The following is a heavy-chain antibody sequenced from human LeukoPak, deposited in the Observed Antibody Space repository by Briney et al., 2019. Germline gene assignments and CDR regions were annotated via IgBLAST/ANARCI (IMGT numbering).Heavy chain of an antibody. CDR2: INHSGST. CDR3: ARSSRAYYYGSGSYSDDY. CDR1: GGSISSYY. D-gene: IGHD3-10*01. V-gene: IGHV4-34*01. J-gene: IGHJ4*02. Sequence: SETLSLTCTASGGSISSYYWNWIRQPPGKGLEWIGEINHSGSTNYNPSLKSRVTISVDTSKNQFSLKLSSVTAADTAVYYCARSSRAYYYGSGSYSDDYWGQGTLVTVSS.